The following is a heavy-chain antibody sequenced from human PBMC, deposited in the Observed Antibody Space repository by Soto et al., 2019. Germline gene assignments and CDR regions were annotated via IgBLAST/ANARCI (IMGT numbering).Heavy chain of an antibody. CDR2: TYYRTRWYY. Sequence: SQTLSLTCVISGDSVSSNSAAWNWIRQSPSRGLEWLGRTYYRTRWYYDYAVSVRSRITVNPDTSKNQFSLKLSSVTAADTAVYYCARDLEADVQSGPFDPWGQGTLVTVSS. CDR1: GDSVSSNSAA. V-gene: IGHV6-1*01. J-gene: IGHJ5*02. CDR3: ARDLEADVQSGPFDP. D-gene: IGHD4-4*01.